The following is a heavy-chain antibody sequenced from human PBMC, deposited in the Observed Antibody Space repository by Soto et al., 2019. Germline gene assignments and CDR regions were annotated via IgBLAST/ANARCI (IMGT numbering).Heavy chain of an antibody. V-gene: IGHV3-48*02. CDR3: ARQQLVRAYYYYYGMDV. CDR1: GFTFSSYS. D-gene: IGHD6-13*01. Sequence: GGSLRLSCAASGFTFSSYSMNWVRQAPGKGLEWVSYVSSSSSTIYCADSVKGRFTISRDNAKNSLYLQMNSLRDEDTAVYYCARQQLVRAYYYYYGMDVWGQGTTVTVSS. J-gene: IGHJ6*02. CDR2: VSSSSSTI.